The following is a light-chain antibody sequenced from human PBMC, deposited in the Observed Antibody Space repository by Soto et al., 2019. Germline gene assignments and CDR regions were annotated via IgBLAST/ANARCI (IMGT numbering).Light chain of an antibody. Sequence: DIVMTQSPDSLAVSLGERATINCRSSQSVLNSSNNKNYLAWHQQKPGQPPKLLIYWASTRESGVPDRFSGSGSGTDFTLTISSLQADDVAVYYCQQYYSTPWTFGQGTKVEIK. J-gene: IGKJ1*01. CDR2: WAS. CDR3: QQYYSTPWT. CDR1: QSVLNSSNNKNY. V-gene: IGKV4-1*01.